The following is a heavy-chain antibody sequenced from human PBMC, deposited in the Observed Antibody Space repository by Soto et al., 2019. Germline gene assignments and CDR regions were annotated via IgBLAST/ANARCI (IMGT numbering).Heavy chain of an antibody. CDR3: ARGGPSSKWLDP. V-gene: IGHV4-4*02. CDR1: GGSISSSNW. Sequence: PSETLSLTCAVSGGSISSSNWWSWVRQPPGKGLEWIGEIYHSGSTNYNPSLKSRVTISVDNSKNQYSLKLSSVTAADTAVYFCARGGPSSKWLDPWGQGIQVTVSS. CDR2: IYHSGST. J-gene: IGHJ5*02.